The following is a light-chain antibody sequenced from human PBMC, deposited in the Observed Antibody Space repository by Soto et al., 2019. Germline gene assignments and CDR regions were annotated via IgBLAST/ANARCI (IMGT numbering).Light chain of an antibody. CDR3: QQYGSSQVT. CDR2: GAS. CDR1: QSVSSSY. J-gene: IGKJ2*01. V-gene: IGKV3-20*01. Sequence: EIGLTQSPGTLSLSPGERATLSCRASQSVSSSYLAWYQQKPGQAPRLLIYGASSRATGIPDRFSGSGSGTDFTLTISRLEPEDFAVYYCQQYGSSQVTFGQGTKREIK.